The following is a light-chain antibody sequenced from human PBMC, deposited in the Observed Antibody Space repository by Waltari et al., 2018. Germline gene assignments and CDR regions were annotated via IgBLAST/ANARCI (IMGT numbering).Light chain of an antibody. J-gene: IGKJ1*01. Sequence: DRGTLSCRTSQSVGRSLAWYQQKRGQAPRLLIYGASSRATGIPDRFSGSGSGTDFSLTISRLEPEDFAVYYCQHYVTLPVTFGQGTKVEIK. V-gene: IGKV3-20*01. CDR3: QHYVTLPVT. CDR1: QSVGRS. CDR2: GAS.